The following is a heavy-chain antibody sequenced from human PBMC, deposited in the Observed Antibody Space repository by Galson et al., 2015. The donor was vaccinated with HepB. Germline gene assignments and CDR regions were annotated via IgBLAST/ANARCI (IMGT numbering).Heavy chain of an antibody. CDR3: ARDRGGILRGEVGGKDDMDV. CDR1: GFTFSSYT. V-gene: IGHV3-21*01. Sequence: SLRLSCAASGFTFSSYTMTWVRQAPGKGLEWVSSISGSSNYIYYADSVKGRFAISRDNAKNSLYLQMNSLGAEDTAVYSCARDRGGILRGEVGGKDDMDVWGQGTTVTVS. CDR2: ISGSSNYI. J-gene: IGHJ6*02. D-gene: IGHD2-15*01.